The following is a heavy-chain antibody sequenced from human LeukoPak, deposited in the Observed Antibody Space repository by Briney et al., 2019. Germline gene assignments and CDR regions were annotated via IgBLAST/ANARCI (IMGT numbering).Heavy chain of an antibody. CDR2: INHSGST. V-gene: IGHV4-34*01. Sequence: PSETLSLTCAVYGGSFSGYYWSWIRQPPGKGLEWIGEINHSGSTNYNPSLKSRVTISADTSKNQFSLKLSSVTAADTAVYYCARGERGNYYMDVWGKGTTVTVSS. J-gene: IGHJ6*03. CDR1: GGSFSGYY. CDR3: ARGERGNYYMDV. D-gene: IGHD1-26*01.